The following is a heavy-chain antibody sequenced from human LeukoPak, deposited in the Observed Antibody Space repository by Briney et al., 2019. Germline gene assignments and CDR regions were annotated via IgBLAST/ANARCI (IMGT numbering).Heavy chain of an antibody. CDR2: TYSSGST. D-gene: IGHD3-10*01. CDR3: ARDQARSFGEASHWFDP. J-gene: IGHJ5*02. CDR1: SGTIKGHY. Sequence: SETLSLTCSVSSGTIKGHYWSWIRQRPGRRLERIWYTYSSGSTMSNPTLKSRVTISVDTSKNQFSLKVRSVTAADTAVYYCARDQARSFGEASHWFDPWGQGTLVTVSS. V-gene: IGHV4-59*11.